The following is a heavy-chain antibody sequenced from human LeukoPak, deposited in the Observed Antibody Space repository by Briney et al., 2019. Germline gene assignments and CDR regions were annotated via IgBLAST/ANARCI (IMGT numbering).Heavy chain of an antibody. J-gene: IGHJ5*02. D-gene: IGHD3-10*01. CDR1: GGSFSGYY. CDR2: INDSGRT. V-gene: IGHV4-34*01. CDR3: ARDMVRGVNLNWFDP. Sequence: SETLSLTCAVYGGSFSGYYWSWIRQPPGKGLEWIGEINDSGRTNYNPSLKSRVTISVGTSKNQFSLRLSSVTAADTAEYYCARDMVRGVNLNWFDPWGQGTLVTVSS.